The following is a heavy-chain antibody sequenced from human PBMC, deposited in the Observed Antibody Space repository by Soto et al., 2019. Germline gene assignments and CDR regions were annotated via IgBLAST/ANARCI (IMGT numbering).Heavy chain of an antibody. CDR1: GGSISSSKNY. J-gene: IGHJ6*02. CDR3: SRRYSFGSGKYGVDV. D-gene: IGHD3-10*01. Sequence: PSETLSLTCTVSGGSISSSKNYWGWIRQPPGKGLEWIGTISYSGSTYYNPSLNGRVIISADTSKNHFSLKLSYLTAADTAVYYCSRRYSFGSGKYGVDVGGQGTMVT. V-gene: IGHV4-39*02. CDR2: ISYSGST.